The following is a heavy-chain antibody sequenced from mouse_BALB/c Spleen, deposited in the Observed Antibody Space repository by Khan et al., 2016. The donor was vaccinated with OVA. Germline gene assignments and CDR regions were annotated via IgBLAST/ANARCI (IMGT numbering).Heavy chain of an antibody. J-gene: IGHJ4*01. D-gene: IGHD2-10*01. CDR2: INTYTGEP. CDR1: GYTFTNYG. V-gene: IGHV9-3-1*01. Sequence: QVQLKQSGPELKKPGETVKISCKTSGYTFTNYGMNWVKKAPGKGLKWMGWINTYTGEPTYADDFKGRFAFSLETSASTAYLQINDLKNEDTATYFCARPPYFSYVMVYWGQGTSVTVSS. CDR3: ARPPYFSYVMVY.